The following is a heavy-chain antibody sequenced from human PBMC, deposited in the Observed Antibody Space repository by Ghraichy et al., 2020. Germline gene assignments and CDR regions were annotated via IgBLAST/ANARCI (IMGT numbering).Heavy chain of an antibody. CDR2: INENGSDK. J-gene: IGHJ4*02. V-gene: IGHV3-7*01. Sequence: GESLNISCAASGFTFGGFWMSWVRQAPGKGPECVANINENGSDKFHADSVKGRFTISRDNAQNVLYLQMNSLRVDDTAVYYCARAGNWGQGTLVTVSS. D-gene: IGHD1-26*01. CDR1: GFTFGGFW. CDR3: ARAGN.